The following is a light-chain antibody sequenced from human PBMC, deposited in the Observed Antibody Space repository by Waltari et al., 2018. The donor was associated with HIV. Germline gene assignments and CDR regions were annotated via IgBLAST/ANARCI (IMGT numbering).Light chain of an antibody. V-gene: IGLV2-14*03. CDR1: SSAVGGFTY. CDR3: SSYTSSRSYV. J-gene: IGLJ1*01. Sequence: QSALPQPASVSGSPGQSLPLPCTGTSSAVGGFTYVPWYQQHPGKAPKLMIYAVSNRPSGVSNRFSGAKSGNTASLTISGLQAEDEADYYCSSYTSSRSYVFGTGTRVTV. CDR2: AVS.